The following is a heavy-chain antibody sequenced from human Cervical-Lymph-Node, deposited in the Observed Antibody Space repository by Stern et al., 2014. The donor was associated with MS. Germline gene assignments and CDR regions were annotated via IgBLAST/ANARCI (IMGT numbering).Heavy chain of an antibody. Sequence: QVQLAQSGSELKKPGASVKLSCKASGYRFTRYAMNWVRQAPGQGLEWMGWINTKTGTSTYAQNFTGRFAFSLDTSVSTTFLEISGLKADDSAVYYCARGGGSYSGTWEDYWGQGTLVTVSS. CDR3: ARGGGSYSGTWEDY. V-gene: IGHV7-4-1*02. J-gene: IGHJ4*02. CDR1: GYRFTRYA. CDR2: INTKTGTS. D-gene: IGHD3-16*01.